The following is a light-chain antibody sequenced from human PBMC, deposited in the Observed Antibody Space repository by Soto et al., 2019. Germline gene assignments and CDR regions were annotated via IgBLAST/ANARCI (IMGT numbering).Light chain of an antibody. CDR2: EVS. J-gene: IGLJ2*01. Sequence: QSALTQPPSASGSPGQSVTISCTGTSSDVGDYNYVSWYQHHPGKAPKLMIYEVSERPSGVPDRFSGSKSGNTASLTVSGLQAEDEADYFCSSYAGRNNLLFGGGTQLTVL. CDR3: SSYAGRNNLL. CDR1: SSDVGDYNY. V-gene: IGLV2-8*01.